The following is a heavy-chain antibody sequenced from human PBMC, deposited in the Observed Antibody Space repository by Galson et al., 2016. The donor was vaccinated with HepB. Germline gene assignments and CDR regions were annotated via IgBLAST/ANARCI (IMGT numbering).Heavy chain of an antibody. CDR2: IYWDDDK. D-gene: IGHD3-22*01. CDR3: SHSFWDYDSSGYYSDSAYFDF. J-gene: IGHJ4*02. Sequence: PALVKPTQTLTLTCTFSGFSLSNSGVSMGWIRKPPGKALEWLALIYWDDDKRYSPSLMSRLSIIKDPSKNQVVLTMTNLDPVDTAPYYCSHSFWDYDSSGYYSDSAYFDFWGQGALVTVSS. CDR1: GFSLSNSGVS. V-gene: IGHV2-5*02.